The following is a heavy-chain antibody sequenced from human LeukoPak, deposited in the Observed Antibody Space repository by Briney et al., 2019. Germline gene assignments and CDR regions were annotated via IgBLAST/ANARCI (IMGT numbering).Heavy chain of an antibody. CDR3: ARVVVAPTSRWFDP. J-gene: IGHJ5*02. CDR1: RDTFIGHY. D-gene: IGHD2-15*01. CDR2: INPNRGGT. Sequence: ASVKVSCVASRDTFIGHYIHWGRQGPGQGLEWMGWINPNRGGTHYVEKFQGRVTITRDPSISTAYMELSRLRSDDTAFYYCARVVVAPTSRWFDPWGEGTLVTVSS. V-gene: IGHV1-2*02.